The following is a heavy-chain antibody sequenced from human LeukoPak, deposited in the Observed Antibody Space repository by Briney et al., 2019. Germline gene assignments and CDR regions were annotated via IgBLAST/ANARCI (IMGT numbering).Heavy chain of an antibody. CDR2: ISSNGGST. CDR1: GFTFGSYA. D-gene: IGHD3-9*01. V-gene: IGHV3-64D*06. J-gene: IGHJ4*02. CDR3: VKGPPFYDILTGYFKGAYFDY. Sequence: GGSLRLSCSASGFTFGSYAMHWVRQAPGKGLEYVSAISSNGGSTYYADSVKGRFTISRDNSKNTLYLQMSSLRAEDTAVYYCVKGPPFYDILTGYFKGAYFDYWGQGTLVTVSS.